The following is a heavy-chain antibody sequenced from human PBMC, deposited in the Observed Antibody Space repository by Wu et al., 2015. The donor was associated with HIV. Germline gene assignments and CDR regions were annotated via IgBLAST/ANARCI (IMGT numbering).Heavy chain of an antibody. D-gene: IGHD3-10*01. J-gene: IGHJ5*02. V-gene: IGHV1-69*11. CDR1: RDTFKRFA. Sequence: QVQLVQSGAEIKKPGSSVKVSCKASRDTFKRFAITWVRQAPGQGLECMGKITPVLGSTVYTQKFRDRVTITADESTSTPYMELSSLTSEDTAVYYCAREVGAMLANWFDPGAREPKSLSRQ. CDR3: AREVGAMLANWFDP. CDR2: ITPVLGST.